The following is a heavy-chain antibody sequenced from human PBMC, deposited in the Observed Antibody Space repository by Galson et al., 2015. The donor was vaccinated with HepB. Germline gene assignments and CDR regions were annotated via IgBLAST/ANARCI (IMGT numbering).Heavy chain of an antibody. J-gene: IGHJ3*02. V-gene: IGHV1-2*04. CDR2: INPNSGGT. Sequence: SVKVSCKASGYTFTDYYMHWVRQAPGQGLEWMGWINPNSGGTNYAQKFQGWVTMTRDTSISTAYMELSRLRSDDTAVYYCARAPAAPSYAFDIWGQGTMVTVSS. D-gene: IGHD2-2*01. CDR1: GYTFTDYY. CDR3: ARAPAAPSYAFDI.